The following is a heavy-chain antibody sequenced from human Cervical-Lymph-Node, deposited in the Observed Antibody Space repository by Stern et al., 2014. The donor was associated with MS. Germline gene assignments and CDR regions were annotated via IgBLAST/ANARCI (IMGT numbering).Heavy chain of an antibody. Sequence: VQLVESGGGVVQPGRSLRLSCAGSGFTFSTYGMHWVRQAPGKGLEWVARISHDGSKKYYVDSLKGRFTISRDNSKNTMYVHMNSLRDEDTAVYYGAKDRGSGWSLDYWGQGTLVIVSS. V-gene: IGHV3-30*18. CDR3: AKDRGSGWSLDY. CDR1: GFTFSTYG. CDR2: ISHDGSKK. J-gene: IGHJ4*02. D-gene: IGHD6-19*01.